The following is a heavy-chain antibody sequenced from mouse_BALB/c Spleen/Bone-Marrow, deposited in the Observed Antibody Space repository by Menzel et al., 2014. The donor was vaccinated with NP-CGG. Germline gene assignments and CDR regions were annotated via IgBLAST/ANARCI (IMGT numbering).Heavy chain of an antibody. CDR1: GFDFSRYW. J-gene: IGHJ3*01. D-gene: IGHD1-1*02. V-gene: IGHV4-1*02. CDR2: INPDSSTI. Sequence: EVQLQQSGGGLVQPGGSLKLSCAASGFDFSRYWMSWVRQAPGRGLEWIGEINPDSSTINYSPSLKDKFIISRDNAKNTLYLQMSKVRSEDTALYYCARRGGWFAYWGQGTLVTVSA. CDR3: ARRGGWFAY.